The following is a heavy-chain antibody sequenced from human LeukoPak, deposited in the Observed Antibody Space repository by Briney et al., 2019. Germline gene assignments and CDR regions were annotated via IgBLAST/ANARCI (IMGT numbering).Heavy chain of an antibody. J-gene: IGHJ4*02. D-gene: IGHD3-10*01. CDR3: ARDLYYYGSGSYFGGY. Sequence: ASVKVSCKASGYTFTSYGISWVRQAPGQGLEWMGWISAYNGNTNYAQKLQGRATMTTDTSTSTAYMELRSLRSDDTAVYYCARDLYYYGSGSYFGGYWGQGTLVTVSS. CDR1: GYTFTSYG. V-gene: IGHV1-18*01. CDR2: ISAYNGNT.